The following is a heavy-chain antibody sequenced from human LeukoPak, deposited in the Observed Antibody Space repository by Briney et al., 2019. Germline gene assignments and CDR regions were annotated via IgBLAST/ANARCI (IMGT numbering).Heavy chain of an antibody. CDR3: ARGSVRVVRGVTDN. CDR2: ISRGGST. J-gene: IGHJ4*02. Sequence: SETLSLTCAVYGGSFSGYYWSWIRQPPGKGLEWIGEISRGGSTNYNPSLKSRVTISVDTSKNQFSLKLSSVTAADTAVYYCARGSVRVVRGVTDNWGQGTLVTVSS. V-gene: IGHV4-34*01. D-gene: IGHD3-10*01. CDR1: GGSFSGYY.